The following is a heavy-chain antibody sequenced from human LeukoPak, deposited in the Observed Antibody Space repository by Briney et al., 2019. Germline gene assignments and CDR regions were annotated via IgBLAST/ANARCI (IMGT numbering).Heavy chain of an antibody. J-gene: IGHJ4*02. CDR2: MNPNSGNT. CDR3: ARATPGGLHGYSSDY. Sequence: ASVKVSCKASGYTFKNYDINLVRQATGQGLEWMGWMNPNSGNTGFAQKFQDRVSMTRDTSINTAYMELTSLRSGDTAVYYCARATPGGLHGYSSDYWGQGTVVTVYS. V-gene: IGHV1-8*02. D-gene: IGHD5-24*01. CDR1: GYTFKNYD.